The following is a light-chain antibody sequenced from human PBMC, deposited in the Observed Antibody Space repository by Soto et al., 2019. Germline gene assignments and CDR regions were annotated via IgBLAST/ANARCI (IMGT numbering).Light chain of an antibody. CDR1: QSVSSSY. J-gene: IGKJ1*01. Sequence: EIVLTQSPVTLSLSPGERATLSCRASQSVSSSYLAWYQQKPGQAPRLLIYGASSRATGIPDRFSGSGSGTDFTLTISRLEPEDFAVYYCHQYGGSPGTLGQGTTVDIK. V-gene: IGKV3-20*01. CDR2: GAS. CDR3: HQYGGSPGT.